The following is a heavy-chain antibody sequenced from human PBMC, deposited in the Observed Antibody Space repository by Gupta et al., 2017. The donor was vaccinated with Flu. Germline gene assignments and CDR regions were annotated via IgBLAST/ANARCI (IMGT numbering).Heavy chain of an antibody. Sequence: VQLVQSGAEVKKPGASLKISCQVSGYTFAIYWIGWVRQMPGKGLEWVGIIYPGDSETRYSPSFEGQVTISADKSINTAYLQWNSLKASDTAMYYCVRHLLHRGEVAEEIDFWGQGTPVTVSS. CDR1: GYTFAIYW. J-gene: IGHJ4*02. CDR2: IYPGDSET. D-gene: IGHD3-10*01. V-gene: IGHV5-51*01. CDR3: VRHLLHRGEVAEEIDF.